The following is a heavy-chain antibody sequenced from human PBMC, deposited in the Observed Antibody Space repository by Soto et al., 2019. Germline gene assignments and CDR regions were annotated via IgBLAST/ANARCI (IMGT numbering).Heavy chain of an antibody. CDR2: ISYDGSNK. CDR3: AKGGPYHYYDSSGHDY. CDR1: GFTFSSYG. J-gene: IGHJ4*02. Sequence: GGSLRLSCAASGFTFSSYGMHWVRQAPGKGLEWVAVISYDGSNKYYADSVKGRFTISRDNSKNTLYLQMNSLRAEDTAVYYCAKGGPYHYYDSSGHDYWGQGTLVTVSS. V-gene: IGHV3-30*18. D-gene: IGHD3-22*01.